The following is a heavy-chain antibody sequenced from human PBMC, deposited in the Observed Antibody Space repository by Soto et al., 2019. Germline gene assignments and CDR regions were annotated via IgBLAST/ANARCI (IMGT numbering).Heavy chain of an antibody. CDR1: GGTFSSYA. J-gene: IGHJ6*02. D-gene: IGHD4-17*01. Sequence: SVKVSCKASGGTFSSYAIRWVRQAPGQGLEWMGGIIPIFGTANYAQKFQGRVTITADESTSTAYMELSSLRSEDTAVYYCARSVTTGDYYYYGMDVWGQGTTVTVSS. CDR2: IIPIFGTA. CDR3: ARSVTTGDYYYYGMDV. V-gene: IGHV1-69*13.